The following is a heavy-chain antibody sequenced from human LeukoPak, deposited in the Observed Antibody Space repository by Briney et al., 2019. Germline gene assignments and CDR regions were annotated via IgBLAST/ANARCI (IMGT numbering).Heavy chain of an antibody. Sequence: PSETLSLTCSASGGSISSSSYYWGWIRQPPGKGLEWIGSIYYSGSTYYNPSLKSRVTISVDTSKNQFSLKLSSVTAADTAVYYCARHHYSSSPDAFDIWGQGTMVTVSS. V-gene: IGHV4-39*01. J-gene: IGHJ3*02. CDR3: ARHHYSSSPDAFDI. CDR2: IYYSGST. CDR1: GGSISSSSYY. D-gene: IGHD6-6*01.